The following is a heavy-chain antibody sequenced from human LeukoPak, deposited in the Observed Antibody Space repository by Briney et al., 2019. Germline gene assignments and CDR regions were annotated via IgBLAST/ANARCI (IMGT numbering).Heavy chain of an antibody. Sequence: GASVKVSCKASGYTFTGYYMHWVRQAPGQGLEWMGWINPNSGGTNYAQKFQGRVTMTRDTSISTAYMELSRLRSDDTAVYYCARDYPTVRHVRGPIDYWGQGTLVTVSS. CDR1: GYTFTGYY. V-gene: IGHV1-2*02. CDR3: ARDYPTVRHVRGPIDY. D-gene: IGHD3-10*01. J-gene: IGHJ4*02. CDR2: INPNSGGT.